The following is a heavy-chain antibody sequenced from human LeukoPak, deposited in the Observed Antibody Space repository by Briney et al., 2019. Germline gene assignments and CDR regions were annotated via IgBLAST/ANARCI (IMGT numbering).Heavy chain of an antibody. V-gene: IGHV1-18*01. D-gene: IGHD3-10*01. CDR3: ATPARNYGSGSLNYYYGMDV. CDR1: GYTFTSYG. J-gene: IGHJ6*02. CDR2: ISAYNGNT. Sequence: ASVKVSCKASGYTFTSYGISCVRQAPGQGLEWMGWISAYNGNTNYAQKLQGRATMTTDTSTSTAYMELRSLRSDDTAVYYCATPARNYGSGSLNYYYGMDVWGQGTTVTVSS.